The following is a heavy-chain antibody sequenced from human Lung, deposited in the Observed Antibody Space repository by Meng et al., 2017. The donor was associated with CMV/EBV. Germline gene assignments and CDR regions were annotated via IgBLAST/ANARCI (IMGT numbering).Heavy chain of an antibody. CDR3: ARAVSYSSSVGWFDP. CDR1: GFTFSSYA. J-gene: IGHJ5*02. D-gene: IGHD6-6*01. CDR2: LSYDGSNK. V-gene: IGHV3-30-3*01. Sequence: SGFTFSSYAMPWVRQAPGKGLEWVAVLSYDGSNKYYADSVKGRFTISRDNSKNTLYLQMNSLRAEDTAVYYCARAVSYSSSVGWFDPWGQGTLVTVSS.